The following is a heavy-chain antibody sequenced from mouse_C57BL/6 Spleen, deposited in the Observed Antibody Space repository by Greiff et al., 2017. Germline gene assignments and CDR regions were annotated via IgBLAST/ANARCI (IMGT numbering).Heavy chain of an antibody. Sequence: QVQLQQPGAELVMPGASVKLSCKASGYTFTSYWMHWVKQRPGQGLEWIGELDPSDSYTNYNQKFKGKSTLTVDKSSSTAYMQLSSLTSEDSAVYYCARTRGYYGSSYDYWGQGTTLTVSS. J-gene: IGHJ2*01. V-gene: IGHV1-69*01. CDR1: GYTFTSYW. CDR3: ARTRGYYGSSYDY. D-gene: IGHD1-1*01. CDR2: LDPSDSYT.